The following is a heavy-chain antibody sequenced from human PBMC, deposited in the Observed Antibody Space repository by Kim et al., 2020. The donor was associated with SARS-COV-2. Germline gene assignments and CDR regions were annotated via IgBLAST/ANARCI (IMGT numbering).Heavy chain of an antibody. Sequence: GGSLRLSCAASGFSFSSYGMHWVRQAPGKGLEWVAVISYDGSNKYYADSVKGRFTISRDNSKNTLYLQMNSLRAEDTAVYYCGKDRALSTNWFDPWGQGTVDTVSS. V-gene: IGHV3-30*18. CDR1: GFSFSSYG. J-gene: IGHJ5*02. CDR3: GKDRALSTNWFDP. D-gene: IGHD2-2*01. CDR2: ISYDGSNK.